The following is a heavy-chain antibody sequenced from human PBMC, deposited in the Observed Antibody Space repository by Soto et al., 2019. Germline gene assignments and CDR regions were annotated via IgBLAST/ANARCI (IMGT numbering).Heavy chain of an antibody. CDR1: GFSVSSNY. D-gene: IGHD5-18*01. J-gene: IGHJ3*02. CDR2: IYTSGIT. V-gene: IGHV3-53*01. Sequence: EVQLVESGGGLIQPGGSLRLSCAASGFSVSSNYMSWVRQAPGKGLEWVSVIYTSGITYYADSVKGRFTISRDNSKNTVHLQVNSLRADDTAVYYCALLTQWLHALDILGQGTMVTVSS. CDR3: ALLTQWLHALDI.